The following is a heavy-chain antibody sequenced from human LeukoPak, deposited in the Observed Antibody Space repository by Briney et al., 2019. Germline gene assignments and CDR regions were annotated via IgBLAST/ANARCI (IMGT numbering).Heavy chain of an antibody. V-gene: IGHV3-33*01. CDR2: IWHDGSHK. CDR1: GFAFNTYA. J-gene: IGHJ4*02. D-gene: IGHD3-10*01. CDR3: ARDLRGVIIGFDY. Sequence: GRSLRLSCAASGFAFNTYAMHWVRQAPGQGLEWVALIWHDGSHKFYSNSVRGQFTISRDNSKNTVSLQMNNLRPEDTAVYYCARDLRGVIIGFDYWGQGTLVTVSS.